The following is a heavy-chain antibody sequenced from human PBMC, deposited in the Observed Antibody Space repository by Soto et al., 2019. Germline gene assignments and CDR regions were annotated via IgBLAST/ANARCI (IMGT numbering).Heavy chain of an antibody. CDR3: ARQKVSRFYGEVDFFDY. CDR2: VTRSGST. V-gene: IGHV4-39*07. Sequence: PSETLSLTCTVSGGSISSSSYYWGWIRQSPGKGLEWIGEVTRSGSTNYNPSLKSRVTISIDTSNKHLSLHLSSVTAADTAVYYCARQKVSRFYGEVDFFDYWGLGTLVTVSS. CDR1: GGSISSSSYY. D-gene: IGHD4-17*01. J-gene: IGHJ4*02.